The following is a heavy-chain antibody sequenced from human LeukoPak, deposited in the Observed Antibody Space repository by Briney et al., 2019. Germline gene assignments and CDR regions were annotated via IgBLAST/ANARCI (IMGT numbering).Heavy chain of an antibody. CDR3: AKMGGTTPPH. V-gene: IGHV1-69*06. D-gene: IGHD1-1*01. CDR1: GDIFNHYA. J-gene: IGHJ4*02. CDR2: IIPTVGAT. Sequence: SVKVSFKASGDIFNHYAINWVRQAPGQGLEYMGGIIPTVGATKFAQKFQGTVTITADKSSNTVYMELSSRRPEDTAVYYCAKMGGTTPPHLGQGTLVTVS.